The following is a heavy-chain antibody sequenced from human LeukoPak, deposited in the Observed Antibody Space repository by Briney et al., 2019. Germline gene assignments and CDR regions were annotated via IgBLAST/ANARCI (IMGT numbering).Heavy chain of an antibody. V-gene: IGHV3-9*01. CDR1: GFTFDDYA. Sequence: PGRSLRLSCTASGFTFDDYAMHWVRQAPGKVLEWVSGISWNSGSMDYAGSVKGRFTISRDNAKNSLYLQMNSLRAEDTAFYYCAKDKAQWELRYFDHWGQGTLVTVSS. CDR2: ISWNSGSM. D-gene: IGHD1-26*01. CDR3: AKDKAQWELRYFDH. J-gene: IGHJ4*02.